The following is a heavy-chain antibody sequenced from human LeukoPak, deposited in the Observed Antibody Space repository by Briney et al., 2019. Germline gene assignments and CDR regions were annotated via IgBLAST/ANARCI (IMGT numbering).Heavy chain of an antibody. CDR1: GFTFSSYW. Sequence: GGSLRLSCAASGFTFSSYWMNWARQAPGKGLEWVANMKQDGSEKYYVDSVKGRFTISRDNAKNSLDLHMNSLRAEDTAVYYCARDRPGYFDLWGRGTLVTVSS. V-gene: IGHV3-7*03. CDR2: MKQDGSEK. J-gene: IGHJ2*01. CDR3: ARDRPGYFDL.